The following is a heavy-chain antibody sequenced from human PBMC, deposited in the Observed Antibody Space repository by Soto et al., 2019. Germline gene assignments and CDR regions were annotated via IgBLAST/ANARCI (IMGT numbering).Heavy chain of an antibody. CDR3: TTDPDYSNYGGNNYYYGMDV. J-gene: IGHJ6*02. V-gene: IGHV3-15*01. CDR2: IKSKTDGGTT. Sequence: KPGGSLRLSCAASGFTFSNAWMSWVRQAPGKGLEWVGRIKSKTDGGTTDYAAPVKGRFTISRDDSKNTLYLQMNSLKTEDTAVYYCTTDPDYSNYGGNNYYYGMDVWGQGTTVTVSS. CDR1: GFTFSNAW. D-gene: IGHD4-4*01.